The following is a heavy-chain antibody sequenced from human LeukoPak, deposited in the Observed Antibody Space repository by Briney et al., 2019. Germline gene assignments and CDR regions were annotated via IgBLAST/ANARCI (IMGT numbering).Heavy chain of an antibody. CDR3: ARAISSSSWPSYGMDV. J-gene: IGHJ6*02. V-gene: IGHV1-2*02. CDR2: INPNSGGT. Sequence: ASVKVSCKASGYTFTGYYMHWVRQAPGQGLEWMGWINPNSGGTNYAQKFQGRVTMTRDTSISTAYMELSRLRSDDTAVYYCARAISSSSWPSYGMDVWGQGTTVTVSS. CDR1: GYTFTGYY. D-gene: IGHD6-13*01.